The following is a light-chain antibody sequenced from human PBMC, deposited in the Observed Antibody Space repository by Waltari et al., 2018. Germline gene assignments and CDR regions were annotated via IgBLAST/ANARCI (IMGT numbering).Light chain of an antibody. J-gene: IGKJ4*01. CDR2: CAS. Sequence: DIVMTQSPDSLAVSLGERATINCKSRQSVLYSSNNKNYLAWYQKKPGHPPNLPIYCASTRESGVPDRFSGSGSGTDFTLTISSRKAEDVAVYYCQQYYSTPQLTFGGGTKVEIK. CDR1: QSVLYSSNNKNY. CDR3: QQYYSTPQLT. V-gene: IGKV4-1*01.